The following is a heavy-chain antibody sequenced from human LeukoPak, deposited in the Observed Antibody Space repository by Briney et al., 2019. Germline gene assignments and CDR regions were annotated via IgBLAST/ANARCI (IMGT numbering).Heavy chain of an antibody. CDR1: GFSFSSYA. CDR2: ISGNGDST. J-gene: IGHJ4*02. CDR3: AKCPLFYDSRGYEY. Sequence: GGSLRLSCAASGFSFSSYAMSWVRQAPGEGLEWVSSISGNGDSTYYADSVKGRFTISRDKSKNTLYLQMNSLRAEDTAIYYCAKCPLFYDSRGYEYWGQGTLVTVSS. D-gene: IGHD3-22*01. V-gene: IGHV3-23*01.